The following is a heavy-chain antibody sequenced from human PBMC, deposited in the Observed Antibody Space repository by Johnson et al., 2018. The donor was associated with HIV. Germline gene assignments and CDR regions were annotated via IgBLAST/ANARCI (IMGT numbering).Heavy chain of an antibody. CDR2: ISYDGTNT. Sequence: MQLVESGGGVVQPGRSLRLSCAASDFTFTNNAIHWVRQAPGKGLEWVAVISYDGTNTYYADSVKGRFTISRDNSKNTLYLQMNSLRTEDTALYYCAKDRQATSTLGAFDIWGQGNMVIVSS. CDR1: DFTFTNNA. J-gene: IGHJ3*02. D-gene: IGHD5-24*01. V-gene: IGHV3-30*04. CDR3: AKDRQATSTLGAFDI.